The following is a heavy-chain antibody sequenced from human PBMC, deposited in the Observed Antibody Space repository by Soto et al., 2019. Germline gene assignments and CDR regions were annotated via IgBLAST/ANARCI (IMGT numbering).Heavy chain of an antibody. Sequence: GGSLRLSCAASGFTFSRYWMHWVRQVPGKGLVWVSHIKSDGSNTTYADSVKGRFTISRDNAKNTLSLQMNSLRADDTAVYYCARAFGTGSHYRHFDYWGRGTLVTVSS. CDR3: ARAFGTGSHYRHFDY. CDR1: GFTFSRYW. CDR2: IKSDGSNT. J-gene: IGHJ4*02. V-gene: IGHV3-74*01. D-gene: IGHD3-10*01.